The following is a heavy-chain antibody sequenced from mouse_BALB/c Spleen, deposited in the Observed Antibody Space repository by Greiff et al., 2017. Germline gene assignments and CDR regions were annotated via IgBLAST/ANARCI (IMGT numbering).Heavy chain of an antibody. V-gene: IGHV7-3*02. CDR2: IRNKANGYTT. J-gene: IGHJ4*01. D-gene: IGHD1-2*01. Sequence: EVQVVESGGGLVQPGGSLRLSCATSGFTFTDYYMSWVRQPPGKALEWLGFIRNKANGYTTEYSASVKGRFTISRDNSQSILYLQMNTLRAEDSATYYCARDPLLRPYYYAMDYWGQGTSVTVSS. CDR3: ARDPLLRPYYYAMDY. CDR1: GFTFTDYY.